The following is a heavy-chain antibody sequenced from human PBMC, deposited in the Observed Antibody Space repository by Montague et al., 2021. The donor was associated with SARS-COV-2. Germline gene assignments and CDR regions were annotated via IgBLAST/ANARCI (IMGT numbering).Heavy chain of an antibody. CDR3: ARVSEGESNNSQCRAFDI. Sequence: SLRLSCAASGFTFSNYWLSWVRQAPGMGLEWVANIKQDGSEIYYLDSVKGRITISRDNSKNSLSLQMNSLRAEDTALYFCARVSEGESNNSQCRAFDIWGQGTMVIVSS. V-gene: IGHV3-7*01. CDR2: IKQDGSEI. CDR1: GFTFSNYW. J-gene: IGHJ3*02. D-gene: IGHD1-1*01.